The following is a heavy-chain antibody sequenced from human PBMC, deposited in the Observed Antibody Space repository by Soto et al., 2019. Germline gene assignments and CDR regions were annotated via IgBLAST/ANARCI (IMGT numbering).Heavy chain of an antibody. Sequence: GGSMRLSCAASGFALGDRPMTWVRPAQGKALEWVSTINENGANTHYPDSVQGRFTISRDNSQNTVYLQINSLRVKDTPPYYFVSWGSGHLDFWGRVTRGAV. CDR1: GFALGDRP. J-gene: IGHJ4*02. CDR3: VSWGSGHLDF. D-gene: IGHD3-16*01. CDR2: INENGANT. V-gene: IGHV3-23*01.